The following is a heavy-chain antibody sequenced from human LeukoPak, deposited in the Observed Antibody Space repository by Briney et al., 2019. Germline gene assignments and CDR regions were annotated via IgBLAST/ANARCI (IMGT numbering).Heavy chain of an antibody. CDR3: AREGRFKAQHLFDY. CDR1: GGSFSGYY. V-gene: IGHV4-34*01. D-gene: IGHD2-2*01. J-gene: IGHJ4*02. Sequence: SETLSLTCAVYGGSFSGYYWSWIRQPPGKGLEWIGEINHSGSTNYNPSLKSRVTISVDTSKNQFSLKLSSVTAADTAVYYCAREGRFKAQHLFDYWGQGTMVTVSS. CDR2: INHSGST.